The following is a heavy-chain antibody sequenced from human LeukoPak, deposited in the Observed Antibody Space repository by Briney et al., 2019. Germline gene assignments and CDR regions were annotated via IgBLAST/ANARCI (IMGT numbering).Heavy chain of an antibody. D-gene: IGHD2-2*01. CDR2: IIPVFRTT. CDR1: ADSFITYA. Sequence: GASVKVSCKASADSFITYAITWVRQAPGQGLEWMGGIIPVFRTTNYAQKFQGRVTITTDESTSTAYMELSSLRSEDTAVYYCARPFCSSPYCVPIWGQGTLVTVSS. V-gene: IGHV1-69*05. CDR3: ARPFCSSPYCVPI. J-gene: IGHJ4*02.